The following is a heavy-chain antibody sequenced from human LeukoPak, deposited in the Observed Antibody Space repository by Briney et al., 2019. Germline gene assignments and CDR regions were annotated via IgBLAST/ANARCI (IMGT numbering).Heavy chain of an antibody. CDR3: ASGRGYSYGYSVDF. CDR1: GGSTSTYY. D-gene: IGHD5-18*01. V-gene: IGHV4-59*01. Sequence: SETLSLTCTVSGGSTSTYYWSWIRQPPGKGLEWIGYIYYSGSTNYNPSLKSRVTISVDTSKNQFSLKLNSVTAADTAVYYCASGRGYSYGYSVDFWGQGTLVTVSS. CDR2: IYYSGST. J-gene: IGHJ4*02.